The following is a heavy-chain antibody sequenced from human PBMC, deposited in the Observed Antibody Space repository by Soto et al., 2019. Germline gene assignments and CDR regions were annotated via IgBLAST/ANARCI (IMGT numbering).Heavy chain of an antibody. Sequence: GGSLRLSCAASGFTFAKFAMSWVRQAPGKGMEWVSAISGSPPNSVTASVAATYDADSVKGRFTISRDDSENTLHLQMNSLRAEDTAVYFCAKAIPWSDHDAFDYSGRGPLVTVSS. CDR3: AKAIPWSDHDAFDY. CDR2: ISGSPPNSVTASVAAT. CDR1: GFTFAKFA. V-gene: IGHV3-23*01. J-gene: IGHJ4*02. D-gene: IGHD2-21*01.